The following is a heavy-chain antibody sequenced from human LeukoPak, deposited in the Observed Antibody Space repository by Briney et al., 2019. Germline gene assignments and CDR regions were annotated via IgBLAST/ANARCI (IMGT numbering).Heavy chain of an antibody. CDR1: GFTFSSYA. Sequence: PGRSLRLSCAASGFTFSSYAMHWVRQAPGKGLEWVAVISYDGSNKYYADSVKGRFTISRDNSKNTLYLQMNSLRAEDTAVYYCAKAETMTQRGYFDYWGQGTLVTVSS. J-gene: IGHJ4*02. D-gene: IGHD1-1*01. CDR2: ISYDGSNK. CDR3: AKAETMTQRGYFDY. V-gene: IGHV3-30-3*01.